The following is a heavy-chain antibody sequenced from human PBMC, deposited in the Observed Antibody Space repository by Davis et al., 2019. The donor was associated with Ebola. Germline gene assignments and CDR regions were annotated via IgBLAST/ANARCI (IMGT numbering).Heavy chain of an antibody. Sequence: ASVNLSCKVSEYTLSELSIHWVRQAPGKGLEWMGRFDPEDGERIYAQKFQGRVTMTDDTSTDTAYMKLTSLRSEDTAVYYCAIGGRAGGFDYWGQGTLVTVSS. J-gene: IGHJ4*02. V-gene: IGHV1-24*01. CDR1: EYTLSELS. CDR3: AIGGRAGGFDY. CDR2: FDPEDGER.